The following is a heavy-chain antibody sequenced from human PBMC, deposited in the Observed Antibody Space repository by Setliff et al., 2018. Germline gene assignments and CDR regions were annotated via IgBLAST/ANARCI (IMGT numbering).Heavy chain of an antibody. V-gene: IGHV4-39*02. CDR3: ARMAVRVASRPSRPLEYYYYMDF. CDR1: DDSFTSSSYY. D-gene: IGHD6-6*01. CDR2: ISYSGTP. Sequence: SETLSLTCTVSDDSFTSSSYYWGWIRQAPGRGLEWIGSISYSGTPYYTASVESRVTISIDTSKSHFSLRLSSVTAADTAVYYCARMAVRVASRPSRPLEYYYYMDFWGKGATVTVSS. J-gene: IGHJ6*03.